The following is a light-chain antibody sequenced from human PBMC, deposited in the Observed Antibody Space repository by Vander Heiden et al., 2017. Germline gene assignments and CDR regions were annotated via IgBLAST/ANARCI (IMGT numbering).Light chain of an antibody. V-gene: IGKV3-15*01. Sequence: EIVMTQSPATLSLSPGERATLACRATQSVSSNLAWYQQKPGQAPRLLIYGASTRATGITARFSGSGSGTEFTLTISSLQSEDFAIYYCQQYNNWPPGTFGGGTKVEIK. CDR2: GAS. CDR1: QSVSSN. CDR3: QQYNNWPPGT. J-gene: IGKJ4*01.